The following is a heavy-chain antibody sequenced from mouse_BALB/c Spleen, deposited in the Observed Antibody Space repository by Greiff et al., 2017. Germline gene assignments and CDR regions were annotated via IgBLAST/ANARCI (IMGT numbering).Heavy chain of an antibody. J-gene: IGHJ4*01. CDR2: ISSGGSYT. D-gene: IGHD2-10*02. CDR1: GFTFSSYA. CDR3: ASAYGNYVGYYAMDY. V-gene: IGHV5-9-3*01. Sequence: DVHLVESGGGLVKPGGSLKLSCAASGFTFSSYAMSWVRQTPEKRLEWVATISSGGSYTYYPDSVKGRFTISRDNAKNTLYLQMSSLRSEDTAMYYCASAYGNYVGYYAMDYWGQGTSVTVSS.